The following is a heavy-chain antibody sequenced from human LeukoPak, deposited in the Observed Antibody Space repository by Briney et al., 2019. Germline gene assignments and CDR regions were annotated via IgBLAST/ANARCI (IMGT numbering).Heavy chain of an antibody. Sequence: GGSLRLSCAAFGFTFSSYDMSWVRQAPGKGLEWVSSFSGRGGGTFYTDSVKGRFTISRDNSKNTLYLQMNSLRAEDTAVYYCANHRVGDYYDSSGKYYFDYWGQGTLATVSS. CDR3: ANHRVGDYYDSSGKYYFDY. V-gene: IGHV3-23*01. CDR2: FSGRGGGT. J-gene: IGHJ4*02. D-gene: IGHD3-22*01. CDR1: GFTFSSYD.